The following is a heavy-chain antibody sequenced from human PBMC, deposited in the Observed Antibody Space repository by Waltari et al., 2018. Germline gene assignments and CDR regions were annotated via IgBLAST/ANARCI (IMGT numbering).Heavy chain of an antibody. D-gene: IGHD7-27*01. CDR2: IKEDGTDK. J-gene: IGHJ4*02. Sequence: EVNLVEYGGGLVQPGGSLRLSCVDSGFTFSRYWMSWVRQAPGKGLEWVANIKEDGTDKYYVESVKGRFAISRDNAKNSLYLHMNTLRVEDTAIYYCARANWGSGDYWGRGTLVTVSS. CDR3: ARANWGSGDY. V-gene: IGHV3-7*01. CDR1: GFTFSRYW.